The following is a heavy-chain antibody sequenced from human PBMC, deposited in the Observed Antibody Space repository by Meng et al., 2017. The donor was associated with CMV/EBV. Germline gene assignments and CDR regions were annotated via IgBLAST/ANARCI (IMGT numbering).Heavy chain of an antibody. V-gene: IGHV1-69*05. CDR1: GGTFSSHA. Sequence: SVKVSCKASGGTFSSHAISWVRQAPGQGLEWMGGIIPIFGTANYAQKFQGRVTITTDESTSTAYMELSSLRSEDTAVYYCARHQGQLVEGDWFDPWGQGTLVTVSS. D-gene: IGHD6-13*01. CDR3: ARHQGQLVEGDWFDP. J-gene: IGHJ5*02. CDR2: IIPIFGTA.